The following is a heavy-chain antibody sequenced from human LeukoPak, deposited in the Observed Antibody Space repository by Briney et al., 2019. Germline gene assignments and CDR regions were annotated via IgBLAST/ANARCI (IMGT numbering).Heavy chain of an antibody. CDR2: IYHSGST. Sequence: SETLSLTCTVSGYSISSGYYWGWIRQPPGKGLEWIGSIYHSGSTYYNPSLKSRVTISVDTSKNQFSLKLSSVTAADTAVYYCASQMATIDYWGQGTLVTVSS. D-gene: IGHD5-24*01. CDR1: GYSISSGYY. V-gene: IGHV4-38-2*02. CDR3: ASQMATIDY. J-gene: IGHJ4*02.